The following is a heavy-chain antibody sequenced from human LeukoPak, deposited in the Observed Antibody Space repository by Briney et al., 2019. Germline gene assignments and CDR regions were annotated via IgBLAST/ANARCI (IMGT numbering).Heavy chain of an antibody. D-gene: IGHD5-12*01. CDR3: ARGQYSGPDITSNWFDP. J-gene: IGHJ5*02. V-gene: IGHV3-9*01. CDR2: ISWNSGSI. CDR1: GFTFDDYA. Sequence: GGSLRLSCAASGFTFDDYAMHWVRQAPGKGLKWVSGISWNSGSIGYADSVKGRFTISRDNAKNSLYLQMNSLRAEDTGVYYCARGQYSGPDITSNWFDPWGQGTLVTVSS.